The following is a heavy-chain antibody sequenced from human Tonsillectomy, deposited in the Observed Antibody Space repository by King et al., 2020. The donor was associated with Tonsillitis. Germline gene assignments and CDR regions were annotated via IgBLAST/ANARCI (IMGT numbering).Heavy chain of an antibody. CDR3: ARNRGTNGWFSSRATSYYDAHDF. J-gene: IGHJ3*01. CDR2: INPNSGGT. D-gene: IGHD6-19*01. V-gene: IGHV1-2*02. Sequence: QLVQSGAEVKKPGASVKVSCKTSGYTFTAHYMHWVRQAPGQGLEWMGGINPNSGGTSYPQKFQGRVTMTRDTSISTAYMELTSLRSDDTALYYCARNRGTNGWFSSRATSYYDAHDFWGQGTRVTVSS. CDR1: GYTFTAHY.